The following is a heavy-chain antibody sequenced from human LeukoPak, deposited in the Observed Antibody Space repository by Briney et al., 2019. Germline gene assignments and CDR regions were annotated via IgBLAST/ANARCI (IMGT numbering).Heavy chain of an antibody. D-gene: IGHD3-22*01. V-gene: IGHV4-31*03. Sequence: KPSDTLSLTCTVSGGSLSSGGYFWTWIRQHPGEGQGWIGYIYYSESTYYNRSLKSRVTISVDTSKNQFSLKLSSVTAADTAVYYCARGDYYDSSGYYNYFDYWGQGTLVTVSS. CDR2: IYYSEST. CDR1: GGSLSSGGYF. J-gene: IGHJ4*02. CDR3: ARGDYYDSSGYYNYFDY.